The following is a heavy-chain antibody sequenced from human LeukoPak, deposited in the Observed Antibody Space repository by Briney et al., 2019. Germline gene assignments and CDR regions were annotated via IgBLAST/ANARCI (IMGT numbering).Heavy chain of an antibody. CDR3: ARVRGIVVVTAIAYYFDY. V-gene: IGHV4-34*01. Sequence: SETLSLTCTVSGGSISSYYWSWIRQPPGKGLEWIGEINHSGSTNYNPSLKSRVTISVDTSMNQFSLKLSSVTAADTAVYYCARVRGIVVVTAIAYYFDYWGQGTLVTVSS. CDR1: GGSISSYY. CDR2: INHSGST. D-gene: IGHD2-21*02. J-gene: IGHJ4*02.